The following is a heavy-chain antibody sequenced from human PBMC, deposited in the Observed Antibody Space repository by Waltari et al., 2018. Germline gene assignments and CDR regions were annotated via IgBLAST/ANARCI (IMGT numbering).Heavy chain of an antibody. D-gene: IGHD3-10*01. CDR1: GFTVSTSW. Sequence: EVQLVESGGGLVQPGGSRTLSCAASGFTVSTSWRTWVRQTPVKGLEWVANIRYDGGEKVYVDSVKGRFIVSKDNAKNSLYLQMNSLRAEDTAVYYCARGAGLIWFGEADPRRFDYWGQGTQVTVSS. J-gene: IGHJ4*02. V-gene: IGHV3-7*01. CDR2: IRYDGGEK. CDR3: ARGAGLIWFGEADPRRFDY.